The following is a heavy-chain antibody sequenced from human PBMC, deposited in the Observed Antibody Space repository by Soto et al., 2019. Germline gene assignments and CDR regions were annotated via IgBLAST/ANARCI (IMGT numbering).Heavy chain of an antibody. V-gene: IGHV3-53*01. Sequence: SGGSLRLSCAASGFTVSSNYMNWVRQAPGKGLEWVSIIYSDGTTSYADSVKGRFTISRDNFKNTLHLQMNSLRAEDTAVYHCAILRNWGQGTLVTVSS. CDR1: GFTVSSNY. CDR2: IYSDGTT. J-gene: IGHJ4*02. CDR3: AILRN.